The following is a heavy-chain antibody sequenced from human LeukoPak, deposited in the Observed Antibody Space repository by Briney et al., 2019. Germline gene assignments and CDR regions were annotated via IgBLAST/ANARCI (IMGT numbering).Heavy chain of an antibody. J-gene: IGHJ3*02. CDR2: IYYSGST. D-gene: IGHD3-10*01. CDR1: GGSISSYY. CDR3: ATSVPSMVRGVSTFDI. Sequence: SETLSLTCTVSGGSISSYYWSWIRQPPGKGLEWIGYIYYSGSTNYNPSLKSRDTISVDTSKNQFSLKLSSVTAADTAVYYCATSVPSMVRGVSTFDIWGQGTMVTVSS. V-gene: IGHV4-59*01.